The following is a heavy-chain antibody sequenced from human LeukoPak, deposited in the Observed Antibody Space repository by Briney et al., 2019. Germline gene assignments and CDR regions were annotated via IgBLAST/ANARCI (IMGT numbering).Heavy chain of an antibody. D-gene: IGHD3-10*01. CDR1: GYTFTSYG. V-gene: IGHV1-18*01. Sequence: ASVKVSCMASGYTFTSYGISWVRQAPGQGLEWMGWISAYNGNINYAQKFQGRVTMTTDTSTSTAYMEVTSLRSDDTAVYYCARDGAPSDWFDPWGQGTLVTVFS. CDR3: ARDGAPSDWFDP. J-gene: IGHJ5*02. CDR2: ISAYNGNI.